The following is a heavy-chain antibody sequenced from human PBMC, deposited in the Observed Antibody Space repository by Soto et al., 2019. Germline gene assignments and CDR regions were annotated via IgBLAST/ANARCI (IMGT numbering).Heavy chain of an antibody. V-gene: IGHV4-30-4*01. Sequence: SETLSLTCSVSGGSISSGDYYWSWIRQPPGKGLEWIGYIYYSGSTYYNPSLKSRVTISVDTSKNQFSLKLSSVTAEDTAVYYCARGMTVAANWFDPCGQGTLVTVSS. J-gene: IGHJ5*02. CDR1: GGSISSGDYY. CDR2: IYYSGST. D-gene: IGHD6-19*01. CDR3: ARGMTVAANWFDP.